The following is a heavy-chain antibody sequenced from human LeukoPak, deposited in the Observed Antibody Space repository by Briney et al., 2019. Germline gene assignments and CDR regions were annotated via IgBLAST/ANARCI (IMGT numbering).Heavy chain of an antibody. CDR2: IYPGDSDT. CDR1: GYSFTSYW. CDR3: ARHGRYYDILTGYYGWFDP. V-gene: IGHV5-51*01. J-gene: IGHJ5*02. Sequence: GESLKISCKGSGYSFTSYWIGWVRQMPGKGLEWMGIIYPGDSDTRYSPSFQGQVTISADKSIRTAYLQWSSLKASDTAMYYCARHGRYYDILTGYYGWFDPWGQGTLVTVSS. D-gene: IGHD3-9*01.